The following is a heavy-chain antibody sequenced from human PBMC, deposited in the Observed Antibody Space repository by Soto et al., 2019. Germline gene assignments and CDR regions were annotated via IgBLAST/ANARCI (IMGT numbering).Heavy chain of an antibody. V-gene: IGHV1-2*02. Sequence: ASVKVSCKASGYTFTGYYMYWVRQAPGQGLEWMGWINPDSGGTNYAQNFQGRVTMTRDTSITTAYMELSSLRSEDTAVYYCAKPFGNYDHAFDIWGQGTMVTVSS. CDR3: AKPFGNYDHAFDI. J-gene: IGHJ3*02. CDR2: INPDSGGT. CDR1: GYTFTGYY. D-gene: IGHD1-7*01.